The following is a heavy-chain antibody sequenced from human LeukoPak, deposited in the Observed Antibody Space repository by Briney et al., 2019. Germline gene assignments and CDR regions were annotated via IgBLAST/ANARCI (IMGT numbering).Heavy chain of an antibody. CDR1: GDTFTGYY. J-gene: IGHJ5*02. CDR2: VTPNSGGT. D-gene: IGHD2-21*02. V-gene: IGHV1-2*02. CDR3: ARTDGIVVVTASVAVFDP. Sequence: SVRVSCKASGDTFTGYYIDWGRQGPDARHECMVWVTPNSGGTNYAQKFQGRVTMTRDTSISTAYMELSRLRSDDTAVYYCARTDGIVVVTASVAVFDPWGQGTLVTVSS.